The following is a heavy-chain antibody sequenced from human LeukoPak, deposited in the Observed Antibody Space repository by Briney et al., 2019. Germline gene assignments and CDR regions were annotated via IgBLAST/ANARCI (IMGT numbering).Heavy chain of an antibody. Sequence: PGGSLRLSCAASGFTVSTNYMSWVRQAPGKGLEWVSVIYSDGNTYYADSVKGRFTISRDNSKNTLYLQMNSLRAEDTAVYYCARRAGAYSHPYDYWGQGTLVTVSS. J-gene: IGHJ4*02. D-gene: IGHD4/OR15-4a*01. CDR3: ARRAGAYSHPYDY. CDR1: GFTVSTNY. CDR2: IYSDGNT. V-gene: IGHV3-53*01.